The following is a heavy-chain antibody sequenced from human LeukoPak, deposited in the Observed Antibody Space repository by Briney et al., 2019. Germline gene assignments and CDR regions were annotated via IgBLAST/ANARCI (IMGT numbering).Heavy chain of an antibody. D-gene: IGHD3-3*01. J-gene: IGHJ5*02. CDR2: IYYSGST. CDR3: ARGRYYDFWSGHLEFDH. V-gene: IGHV4-59*01. Sequence: PSETLSLTCTVSGGSISSYYWSWIRQPPGKGLEWIGYIYYSGSTNYNPSLKSRVTISVDTSKNQFSLKLSSVTAADTAVYYCARGRYYDFWSGHLEFDHWGQGTLVTVSS. CDR1: GGSISSYY.